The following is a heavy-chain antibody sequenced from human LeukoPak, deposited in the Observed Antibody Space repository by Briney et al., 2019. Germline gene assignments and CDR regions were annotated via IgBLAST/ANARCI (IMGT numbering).Heavy chain of an antibody. CDR1: GGSISGHF. Sequence: SETLSLTCTVSGGSISGHFWSWIRPPPGKGLEWIGLVSYSGDTTYSPSFNGRVTISLATSKSQFSLNLTSVTAADTAVYFCARGGASSRYFGYWGEGTLVTASS. V-gene: IGHV4-59*11. CDR2: VSYSGDT. CDR3: ARGGASSRYFGY. J-gene: IGHJ4*02. D-gene: IGHD1-26*01.